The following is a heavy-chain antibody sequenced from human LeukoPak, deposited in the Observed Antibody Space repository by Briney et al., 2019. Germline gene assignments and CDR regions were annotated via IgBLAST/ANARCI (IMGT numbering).Heavy chain of an antibody. V-gene: IGHV3-43D*03. CDR2: SGWTGIGT. J-gene: IGHJ4*02. CDR1: GFIFNDYA. Sequence: GGSLRLSCAVSGFIFNDYALHWVRQVPGKGLEWLSFSGWTGIGTDYGDSVKGRFTISRDDSKNSLYLQMHSLRSEDSALYYCVRSRAASLGYFDYWGQGTLVTVSS. CDR3: VRSRAASLGYFDY. D-gene: IGHD7-27*01.